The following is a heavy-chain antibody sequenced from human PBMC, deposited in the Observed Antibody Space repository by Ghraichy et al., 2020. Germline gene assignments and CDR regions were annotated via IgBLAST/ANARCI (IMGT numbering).Heavy chain of an antibody. CDR3: ARDRGGYSYGYRYDY. CDR1: GFTFSSYS. J-gene: IGHJ4*02. CDR2: ISSSSSYI. Sequence: LSLTCAASGFTFSSYSMNWVRQAPGKGLEWVSSISSSSSYIYYADSVKGRFTISRDNAKNSLYLQMNSLRAEDTAVYYCARDRGGYSYGYRYDYWGQGTLVTVSS. V-gene: IGHV3-21*01. D-gene: IGHD5-18*01.